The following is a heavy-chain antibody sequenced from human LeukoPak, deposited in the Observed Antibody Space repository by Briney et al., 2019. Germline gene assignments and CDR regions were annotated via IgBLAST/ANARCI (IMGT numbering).Heavy chain of an antibody. J-gene: IGHJ4*02. V-gene: IGHV3-23*01. CDR2: ISGSGGST. CDR1: GFTFSSYG. Sequence: GGSLRLSCAASGFTFSSYGMSWVRQAPGKGLEGVSAISGSGGSTYYADSVKGRFTISRDNSKNTLYLQMNSLRAEDTAVYYCASFVRGVISYDYWGQGTLVTVSS. D-gene: IGHD3-10*02. CDR3: ASFVRGVISYDY.